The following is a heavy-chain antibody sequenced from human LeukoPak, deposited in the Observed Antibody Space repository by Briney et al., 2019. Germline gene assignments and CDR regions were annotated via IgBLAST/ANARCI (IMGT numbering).Heavy chain of an antibody. CDR3: AREGHGGSPFDY. Sequence: GGSLRLSCATSGFTFSSYAMHWVRQAPGKGLEYVSAISSNGGSTYYADSVKGRFTISRDNSKNTLYLQMGSLRAEDMAVYYCAREGHGGSPFDYWGQGTLVTVSS. CDR2: ISSNGGST. CDR1: GFTFSSYA. V-gene: IGHV3-64*02. D-gene: IGHD1-26*01. J-gene: IGHJ4*02.